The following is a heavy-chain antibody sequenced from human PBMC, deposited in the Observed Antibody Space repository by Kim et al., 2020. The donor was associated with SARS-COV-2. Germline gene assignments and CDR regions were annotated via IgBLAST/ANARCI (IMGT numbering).Heavy chain of an antibody. D-gene: IGHD3-10*01. J-gene: IGHJ5*02. Sequence: SETLSLTCTVSGGSISSGGYYWSWIRQHPGKGLEWIGYIYYSGSTYYNPSLKSRVTISVDTSKNQFSLKLSSVTAADTAVYYCARDKGYYGSGSYYGSNNWFDPWGQGTLVTVSS. V-gene: IGHV4-31*03. CDR2: IYYSGST. CDR1: GGSISSGGYY. CDR3: ARDKGYYGSGSYYGSNNWFDP.